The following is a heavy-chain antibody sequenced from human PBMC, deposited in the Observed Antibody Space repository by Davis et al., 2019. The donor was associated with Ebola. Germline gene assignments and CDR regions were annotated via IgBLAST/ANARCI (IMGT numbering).Heavy chain of an antibody. CDR3: ARDHLVAAIDY. D-gene: IGHD6-13*01. V-gene: IGHV1-18*01. CDR2: ISAYNGNT. Sequence: AASVKVSCKASGYTFTSYGISWVRQAPGQGLEWMGWISAYNGNTNYAQKLQGRVTMTTDKSTSTVYMEVSSLRSDDTAVYYCARDHLVAAIDYWGQGTLVTVSS. J-gene: IGHJ4*02. CDR1: GYTFTSYG.